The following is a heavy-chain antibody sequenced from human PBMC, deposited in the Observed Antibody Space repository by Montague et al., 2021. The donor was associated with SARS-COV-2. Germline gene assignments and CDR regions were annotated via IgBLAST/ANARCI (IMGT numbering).Heavy chain of an antibody. Sequence: SETLSLTCAVHGTSFSGYYWNWIRQPPGKGLEWIGVINHGGSTKYSPSLKSRLTISADTSKNQFSLKLTSVAAADTAVYYCARLRDGVVPSPILGVGPYYSYYYMDVWGGGTTVTVSS. CDR1: GTSFSGYY. J-gene: IGHJ6*03. D-gene: IGHD3-10*01. CDR2: INHGGST. CDR3: ARLRDGVVPSPILGVGPYYSYYYMDV. V-gene: IGHV4-34*01.